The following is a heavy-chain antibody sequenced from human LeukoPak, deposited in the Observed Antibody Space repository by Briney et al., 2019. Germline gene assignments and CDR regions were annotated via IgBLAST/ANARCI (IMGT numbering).Heavy chain of an antibody. D-gene: IGHD2-8*01. CDR3: AHRRYALTHGGTSAVFDY. Sequence: SGPTLVKPTQTLTLTCTFSGFSLSTSGVGVGWIRQPPGKALEWLALIYWDDDKRYSPSLKSRLTITKDTSKNQVVLTMTNMDPVDTATYCCAHRRYALTHGGTSAVFDYWGQGTLVTVSS. V-gene: IGHV2-5*02. J-gene: IGHJ4*02. CDR1: GFSLSTSGVG. CDR2: IYWDDDK.